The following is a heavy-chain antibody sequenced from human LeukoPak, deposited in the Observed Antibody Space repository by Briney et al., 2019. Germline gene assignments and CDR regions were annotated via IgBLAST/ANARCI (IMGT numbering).Heavy chain of an antibody. J-gene: IGHJ3*02. V-gene: IGHV1-2*02. CDR1: GYTFTGYY. Sequence: ASVKVSCKASGYTFTGYYMHWVRQAPGQGLEWMGWINPNSGGTNYAQKFQGRVTMTRDTSISTAYMELSRLRSDDTAVYYCARVSDTAMGAAFDIWRQGTMVTVSS. CDR3: ARVSDTAMGAAFDI. CDR2: INPNSGGT. D-gene: IGHD5-18*01.